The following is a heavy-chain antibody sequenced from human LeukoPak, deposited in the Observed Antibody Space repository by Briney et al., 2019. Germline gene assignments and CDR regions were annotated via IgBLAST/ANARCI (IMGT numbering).Heavy chain of an antibody. CDR2: INWNGGST. J-gene: IGHJ4*02. Sequence: GRSLRLSCAASGFTFDDYGMSWVRQAPGKGLEWVSGINWNGGSTGYADSVKGRFTISRDNAKNFLYLQMNSLRAEDTALYYCARARAPHDSPYYFDYWGQGTLVTVSS. CDR1: GFTFDDYG. CDR3: ARARAPHDSPYYFDY. D-gene: IGHD3-22*01. V-gene: IGHV3-20*04.